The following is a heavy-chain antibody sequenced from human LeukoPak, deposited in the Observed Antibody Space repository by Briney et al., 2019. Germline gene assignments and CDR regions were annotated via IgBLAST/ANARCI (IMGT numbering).Heavy chain of an antibody. CDR2: MNPNSGNT. Sequence: GASVKVSCKASGYTFTSYDINWVRQATGQGLEWMGWMNPNSGNTGYAQEFQGRVTMTRNTSISTAYMKLGSLRSEDTAVYYCVRSGRGTYYYFDYWGQGTLVTVSS. V-gene: IGHV1-8*01. D-gene: IGHD1-26*01. CDR3: VRSGRGTYYYFDY. J-gene: IGHJ4*02. CDR1: GYTFTSYD.